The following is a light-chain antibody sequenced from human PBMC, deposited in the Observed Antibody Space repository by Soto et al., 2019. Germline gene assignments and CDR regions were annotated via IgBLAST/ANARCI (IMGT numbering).Light chain of an antibody. Sequence: DFQMTQSTSTLSASVGDRVTITCRASQGIRNDLGWYQQKPGKAPKLLIYAASSLQSGVPSRFSGSGSGTDFTLTISSLQPEDFATYYCQQSYSTLWTFGQGTKVDIK. CDR1: QGIRND. V-gene: IGKV1-39*01. J-gene: IGKJ1*01. CDR2: AAS. CDR3: QQSYSTLWT.